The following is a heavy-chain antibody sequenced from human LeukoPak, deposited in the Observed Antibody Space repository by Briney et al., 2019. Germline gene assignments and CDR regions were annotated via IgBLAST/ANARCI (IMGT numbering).Heavy chain of an antibody. CDR2: NYFIVGT. CDR3: ARDRPSGYSSSWYDYYYYGMDV. V-gene: IGHV4-59*01. Sequence: LRTLCLTCTLSGVSISMYNCSWIRSPPEKGLWWGGDNYFIVGTTYTPSLKSRVTISVDTSKNQFSLKLSSVTAADTAVYYCARDRPSGYSSSWYDYYYYGMDVWGQGTTVTVSS. J-gene: IGHJ6*02. D-gene: IGHD6-13*01. CDR1: GVSISMYN.